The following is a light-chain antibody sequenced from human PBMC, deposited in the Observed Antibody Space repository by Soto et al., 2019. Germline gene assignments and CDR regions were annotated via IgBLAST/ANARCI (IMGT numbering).Light chain of an antibody. CDR3: SSYTSSTTLV. CDR2: DVY. J-gene: IGLJ1*01. Sequence: QSALTQPASVSASPGQSITISCTGTRGDIGGYNYVSWYQQHPGKAPKLMIYDVYHRPSGVSNRFSASKSGNTAYLTISGRQAEDEADYYCSSYTSSTTLVFGTGTKVNVL. V-gene: IGLV2-14*03. CDR1: RGDIGGYNY.